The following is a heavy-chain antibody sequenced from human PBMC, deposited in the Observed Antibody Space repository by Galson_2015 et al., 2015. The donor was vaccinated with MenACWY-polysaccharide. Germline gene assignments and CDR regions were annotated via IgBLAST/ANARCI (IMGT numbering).Heavy chain of an antibody. CDR3: ARCSAGGHLNYRFDY. CDR1: GFISGYA. V-gene: IGHV3-23*01. J-gene: IGHJ4*02. Sequence: SLRLSCAASGFISGYAMSWVRQAPGKGLEWVSSISDRATSTYYADSVKGRLTISRDNSKDTLYLHMNSLRAEDTAVYYCARCSAGGHLNYRFDYWGQGILVTVSS. CDR2: ISDRATST. D-gene: IGHD4-11*01.